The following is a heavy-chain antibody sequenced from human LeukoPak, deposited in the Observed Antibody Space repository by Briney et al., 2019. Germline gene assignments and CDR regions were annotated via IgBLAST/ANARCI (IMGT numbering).Heavy chain of an antibody. CDR3: ARVKRITMIVVVTKEYYFDY. D-gene: IGHD3-22*01. Sequence: SETLPLTCAVYGGSFSGYCWSWIRQPPGKGLEWIGEINHSGSTNYNPSLKSRVTISVDTSKNQFSLKLSSVTAADTAVYYCARVKRITMIVVVTKEYYFDYWGQGTLVTVSS. J-gene: IGHJ4*02. CDR1: GGSFSGYC. CDR2: INHSGST. V-gene: IGHV4-34*01.